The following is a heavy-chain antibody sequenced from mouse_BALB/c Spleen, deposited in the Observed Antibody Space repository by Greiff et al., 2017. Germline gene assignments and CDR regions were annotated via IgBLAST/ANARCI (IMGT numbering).Heavy chain of an antibody. Sequence: DVKLVESGGGLVKPGGSLKLSCAASGFTFSSYAMSWVRQTPEKRLEWVASISSGGSTYYPDSVKGRFTISRDNARNILYLQMSSLRSEDTAMYYCARGRVITTVLAPFDYWGQGTTLTVSS. V-gene: IGHV5-6-5*01. D-gene: IGHD1-1*01. J-gene: IGHJ2*01. CDR2: ISSGGST. CDR1: GFTFSSYA. CDR3: ARGRVITTVLAPFDY.